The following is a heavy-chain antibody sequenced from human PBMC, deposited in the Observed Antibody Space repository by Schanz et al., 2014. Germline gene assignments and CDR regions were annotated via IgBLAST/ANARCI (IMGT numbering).Heavy chain of an antibody. CDR2: IYSTGST. D-gene: IGHD3-10*01. J-gene: IGHJ5*01. Sequence: QVQLQESGPGLVKPSQTLSLTCTVSGGSISSGSYYWSWIRQPAGKGLEWIGRIYSTGSTNYNPSLKRRVAMSKAPSKNQSPLRLPPVPAADTAVYYCARDMVESWFDSWGQGTLVTVSS. CDR3: ARDMVESWFDS. CDR1: GGSISSGSYY. V-gene: IGHV4-61*02.